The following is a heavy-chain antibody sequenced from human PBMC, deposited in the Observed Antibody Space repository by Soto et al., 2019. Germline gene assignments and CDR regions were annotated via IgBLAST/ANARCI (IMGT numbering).Heavy chain of an antibody. CDR2: IYPGDSDT. Sequence: PGESLKISCKGSGYSFTSYWIGWVRQMPGKGLEWMGIIYPGDSDTRYSPSFQGQVTISADKSISTAYLQVKSVTPEDTAVYYCGRENWNDLSIEYWGQGTPVTVSS. D-gene: IGHD1-1*01. V-gene: IGHV5-51*01. CDR3: GRENWNDLSIEY. CDR1: GYSFTSYW. J-gene: IGHJ4*02.